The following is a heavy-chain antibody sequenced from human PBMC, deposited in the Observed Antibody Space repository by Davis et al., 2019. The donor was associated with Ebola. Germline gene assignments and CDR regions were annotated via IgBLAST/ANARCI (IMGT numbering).Heavy chain of an antibody. J-gene: IGHJ6*02. CDR3: ARGRLVVAARNYYYYYGMDV. D-gene: IGHD2-15*01. CDR2: INHSGST. CDR1: GGSFSGYY. V-gene: IGHV4-34*01. Sequence: SETLSLTCAVYGGSFSGYYWSWIRQLPGKGLEWIGEINHSGSTNYNPSLKSRVTISVDTSKNQFSLKLSSVTAADTAVYYCARGRLVVAARNYYYYYGMDVWGQGTTVTVSS.